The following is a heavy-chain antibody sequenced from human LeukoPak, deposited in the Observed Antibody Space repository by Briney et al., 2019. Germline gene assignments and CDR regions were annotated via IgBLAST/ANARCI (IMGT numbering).Heavy chain of an antibody. CDR1: GFTFSNYG. V-gene: IGHV3-30*02. D-gene: IGHD2/OR15-2a*01. Sequence: PGGSLRLSCAASGFTFSNYGMDWVRQAPGKRLEWVTFIRHDGTKQYYGDSVKGRFTSSRDNSKNMVYLQMNSLRTEDTAVYYCARVTFNGFDIWGQGTMVTVSS. J-gene: IGHJ3*02. CDR2: IRHDGTKQ. CDR3: ARVTFNGFDI.